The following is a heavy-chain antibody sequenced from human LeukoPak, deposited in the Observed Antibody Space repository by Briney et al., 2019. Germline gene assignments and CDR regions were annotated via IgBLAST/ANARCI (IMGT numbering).Heavy chain of an antibody. CDR3: ARAGGDY. CDR2: INHSGST. Sequence: SETLSLTCAVYGGSFSGYYWSWIRQPPGKGLEWIGEINHSGSTNYNPSLKSRVTISVDTSKNQFSLKLSYVTAAGTAVYYCARAGGDYWGQGTLVTVSS. V-gene: IGHV4-34*01. J-gene: IGHJ4*02. D-gene: IGHD1-26*01. CDR1: GGSFSGYY.